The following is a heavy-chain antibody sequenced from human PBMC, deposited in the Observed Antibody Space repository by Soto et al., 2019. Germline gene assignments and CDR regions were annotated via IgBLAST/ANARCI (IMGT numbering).Heavy chain of an antibody. CDR1: GCSISSGDYY. Sequence: SETLSLTCTVSGCSISSGDYYWSWIRQPPGKGLEWIGYIYYSGSTYYNPSLKSRVTISVDTSKNQFSLKLSSVTAADTAVYYCAREDSSSSAEGFDYWGQGTLVTVSS. D-gene: IGHD6-6*01. CDR2: IYYSGST. V-gene: IGHV4-30-4*01. CDR3: AREDSSSSAEGFDY. J-gene: IGHJ4*02.